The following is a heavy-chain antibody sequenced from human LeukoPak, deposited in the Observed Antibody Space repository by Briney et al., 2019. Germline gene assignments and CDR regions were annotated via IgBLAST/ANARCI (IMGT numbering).Heavy chain of an antibody. D-gene: IGHD5-18*01. CDR2: MNPNSGYT. CDR3: ARGGIQLWSLYYYYYVMDV. V-gene: IGHV1-8*01. J-gene: IGHJ6*02. Sequence: ASVTVSFKASGYTFTSYDINWVRQAPGQGMEWMGWMNPNSGYTVYAQKFQGRVTMTRNTSISTAYMELSSLRSEDTAVYYCARGGIQLWSLYYYYYVMDVWGQGTTVTVSS. CDR1: GYTFTSYD.